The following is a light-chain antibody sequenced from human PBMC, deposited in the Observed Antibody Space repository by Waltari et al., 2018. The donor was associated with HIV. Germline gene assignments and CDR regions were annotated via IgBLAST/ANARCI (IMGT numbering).Light chain of an antibody. Sequence: SYDLTQPPSVSVSSGQTATVTCSGLDLQHTYVSWYQQRSGQSPVLVIYQDTKRPPGIPERFFVSTSANTATLTINETQPLDEAHYSGQAWDSGTIVFGGGTRLTVL. V-gene: IGLV3-1*01. CDR2: QDT. CDR3: QAWDSGTIV. CDR1: DLQHTY. J-gene: IGLJ3*02.